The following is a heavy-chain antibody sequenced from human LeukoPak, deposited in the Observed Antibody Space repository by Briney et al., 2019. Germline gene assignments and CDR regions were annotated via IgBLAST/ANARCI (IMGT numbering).Heavy chain of an antibody. CDR1: AFTFRSYA. Sequence: GGSLRLSCAASAFTFRSYAMSWVRQAGGKGLEWVSAISGSGGSTYYADSVKGRFTISRDNSKNTLYLQMNSLRAEDTAVYYCAKEKYYYDSSGIWGQGTMVTVSS. V-gene: IGHV3-23*01. D-gene: IGHD3-22*01. J-gene: IGHJ3*02. CDR2: ISGSGGST. CDR3: AKEKYYYDSSGI.